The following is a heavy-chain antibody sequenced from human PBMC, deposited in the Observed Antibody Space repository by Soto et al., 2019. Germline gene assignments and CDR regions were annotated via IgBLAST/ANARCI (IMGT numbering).Heavy chain of an antibody. CDR1: GGSISNYY. J-gene: IGHJ4*02. D-gene: IGHD6-13*01. CDR2: IYTSGST. Sequence: QVQLQESGPGLVKPSETLSLTCTVSGGSISNYYWTWIRQPAGKGLEWIGRIYTSGSTNFNPSLKSRVTMSVDTSKNQFSLNLSSVTAADTAVYYCARQKTGSSSWYDYWGQGTLVTVSP. V-gene: IGHV4-4*07. CDR3: ARQKTGSSSWYDY.